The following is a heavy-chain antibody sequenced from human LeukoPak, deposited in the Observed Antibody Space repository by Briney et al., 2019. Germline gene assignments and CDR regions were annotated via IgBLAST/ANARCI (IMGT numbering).Heavy chain of an antibody. J-gene: IGHJ4*02. CDR2: IRSKANSYAT. Sequence: SGGSLRLSCAASGFTFSNAWMSWVRQAPGKGLEWVGRIRSKANSYATAYAASVKGRFTISRDDSKNTAYLQMNSLKTEDTAVYYCTSLYDDYPTFDYWGQGTLVTVSS. CDR3: TSLYDDYPTFDY. V-gene: IGHV3-73*01. D-gene: IGHD4-17*01. CDR1: GFTFSNAW.